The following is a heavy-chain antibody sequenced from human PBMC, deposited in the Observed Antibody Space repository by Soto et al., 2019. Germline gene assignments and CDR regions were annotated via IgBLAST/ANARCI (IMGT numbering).Heavy chain of an antibody. CDR1: GYTFTSYG. V-gene: IGHV1-18*01. Sequence: QVQLVQSGAEVKKPGASVKVSCKASGYTFTSYGISWVRQAPGQGLEWMGWIIADNGNTNYAQKLQGRVTMTTDTSTSTANMELGGPGSDDTAVYYWARDEYGDPGVYWGQGTLVTVSS. CDR2: IIADNGNT. J-gene: IGHJ4*02. CDR3: ARDEYGDPGVY. D-gene: IGHD4-17*01.